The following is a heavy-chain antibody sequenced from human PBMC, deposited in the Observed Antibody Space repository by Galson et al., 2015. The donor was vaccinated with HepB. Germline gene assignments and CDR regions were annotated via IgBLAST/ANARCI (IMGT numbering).Heavy chain of an antibody. J-gene: IGHJ6*03. D-gene: IGHD2-2*01. V-gene: IGHV5-51*03. CDR2: IHPGDSNI. CDR3: ARLYCSSTSCSNYYYYYMDV. Sequence: QSGAEVKKPGESLKISCKGFGYSFISYWIGWVRQMPGKGLEWMGIIHPGDSNIRYSPSFQGQVTISADKSISTAFLQWSSLKASDTAMYYCARLYCSSTSCSNYYYYYMDVWGRGTTVTVSS. CDR1: GYSFISYW.